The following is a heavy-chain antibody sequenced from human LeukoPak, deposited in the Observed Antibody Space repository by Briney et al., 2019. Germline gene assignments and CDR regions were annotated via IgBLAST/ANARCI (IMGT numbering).Heavy chain of an antibody. Sequence: ASVKVSCKASGYTFTSYGISWVRRAPGQGLEWMGWISAYNGNTNYAQKLQGRVTMTTDTSTSTAYMELRSLRSDDTAVYYCARDLNVLRYFDWLSYYYYYYGMDVWGQGTTVTVSS. CDR3: ARDLNVLRYFDWLSYYYYYYGMDV. D-gene: IGHD3-9*01. CDR1: GYTFTSYG. CDR2: ISAYNGNT. J-gene: IGHJ6*02. V-gene: IGHV1-18*01.